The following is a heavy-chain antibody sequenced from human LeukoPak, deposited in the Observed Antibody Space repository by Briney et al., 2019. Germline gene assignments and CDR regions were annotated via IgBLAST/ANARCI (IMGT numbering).Heavy chain of an antibody. V-gene: IGHV4-34*01. D-gene: IGHD3-10*01. CDR3: ASIGVSACYYYYYGMDV. CDR1: GGSLGGYY. CDR2: INHSGST. J-gene: IGHJ6*02. Sequence: PSETLSLTCAVYGGSLGGYYWSWIRQPPGKGLEWIGEINHSGSTNYNPSLKSRVTISVDTSKNQFSLKLSSVTAADTAGYYCASIGVSACYYYYYGMDVWGQGTTVTVSS.